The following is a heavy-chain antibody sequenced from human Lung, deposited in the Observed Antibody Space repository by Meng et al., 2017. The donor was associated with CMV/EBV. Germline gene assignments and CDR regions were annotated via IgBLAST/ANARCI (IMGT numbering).Heavy chain of an antibody. CDR2: ISGYNGNT. D-gene: IGHD2-2*01. CDR3: ARGRAMGSSWFEP. Sequence: ASVKVSCKASDYTFSSYGISWVRQAPGQGLEWMGWISGYNGNTNYAQRLQGRVTMTTDTSTSTAYMGLRSLRFDDTAVYYCARGRAMGSSWFEPWGQGHLVTVDS. J-gene: IGHJ5*02. V-gene: IGHV1-18*01. CDR1: DYTFSSYG.